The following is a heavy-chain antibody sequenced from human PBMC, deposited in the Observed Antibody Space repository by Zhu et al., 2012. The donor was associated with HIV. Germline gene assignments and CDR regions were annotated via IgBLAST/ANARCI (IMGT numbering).Heavy chain of an antibody. V-gene: IGHV4-39*01. CDR1: GGSITSVSYY. CDR2: QFWCEH. D-gene: IGHD3-16*01. CDR3: ARLPGGLMTFDM. Sequence: QVQLQESGPGLVKPSETLSLTCTVSGGSITSVSYYWGWIRQPQGRTGMDWEYQFWCEHFLQPVPQESSHHIRRHVQDQFSLKLNSVTAADTALYHCARLPGGLMTFDMWGQGTMVTVSS. J-gene: IGHJ3*02.